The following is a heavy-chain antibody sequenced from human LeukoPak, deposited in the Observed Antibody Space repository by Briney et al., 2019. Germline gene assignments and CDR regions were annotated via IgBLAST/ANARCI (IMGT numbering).Heavy chain of an antibody. J-gene: IGHJ6*03. CDR3: ARKWNGDYSYYYYYYYMDV. CDR1: GGSISSYY. CDR2: INHSGST. Sequence: SETLSLTCTVSGGSISSYYWSWIRQPPGKGLEWIGEINHSGSTNYNPSLKSRVTISVDTSKNQFSLKLSSVTAADTAVYYCARKWNGDYSYYYYYYYMDVWGKGTTVTVSS. D-gene: IGHD4-17*01. V-gene: IGHV4-34*01.